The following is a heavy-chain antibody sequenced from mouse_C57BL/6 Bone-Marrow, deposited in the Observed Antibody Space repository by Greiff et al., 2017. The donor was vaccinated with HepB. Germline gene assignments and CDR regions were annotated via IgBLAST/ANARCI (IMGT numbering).Heavy chain of an antibody. J-gene: IGHJ2*01. Sequence: VQLKESGPVLVKPGASVKMSCKASGYTFTDYYMNWVKQSHGKSLEWIGVINPYNGGTSYNQKFKGKATLTVDKSSSTAYMELNSLTSEDSAVYYCARDGSKGYWGQGTTLTVSS. CDR3: ARDGSKGY. CDR2: INPYNGGT. D-gene: IGHD1-1*01. CDR1: GYTFTDYY. V-gene: IGHV1-19*01.